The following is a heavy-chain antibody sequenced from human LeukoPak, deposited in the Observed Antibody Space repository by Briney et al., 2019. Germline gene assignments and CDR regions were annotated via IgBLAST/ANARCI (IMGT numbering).Heavy chain of an antibody. D-gene: IGHD3-3*01. J-gene: IGHJ6*02. V-gene: IGHV3-23*01. CDR3: AKSVAIYFYYGLDV. CDR2: ISGSVGST. Sequence: QPGGSLRLSCAASGFTFSSYAMSWVRQTPGKGLEWFSAISGSVGSTYYADSVKGRFTISRDNSKNTLFLQMNSLRAEDTAPYYCAKSVAIYFYYGLDVWGQGTTVAVSS. CDR1: GFTFSSYA.